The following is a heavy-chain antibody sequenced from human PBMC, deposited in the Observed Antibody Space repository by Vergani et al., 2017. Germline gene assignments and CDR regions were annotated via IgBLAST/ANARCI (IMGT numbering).Heavy chain of an antibody. CDR3: ARGGSGYYYASRYYYYGMDV. J-gene: IGHJ6*02. D-gene: IGHD3-22*01. CDR1: GGSFSGYY. CDR2: INHSGST. V-gene: IGHV4-34*01. Sequence: QVQLQQWGAGLLKPSETLSLTCAVYGGSFSGYYWSWIRQPPGKGLEWSGEINHSGSTNYNPSLKSRVTISVDTSKNQFSRKLSSVTAADTAVYYCARGGSGYYYASRYYYYGMDVWGQGTTVTVSS.